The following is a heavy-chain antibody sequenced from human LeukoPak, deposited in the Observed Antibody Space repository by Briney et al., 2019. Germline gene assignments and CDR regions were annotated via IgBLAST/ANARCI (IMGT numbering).Heavy chain of an antibody. CDR2: IRYDGSNK. J-gene: IGHJ5*02. CDR1: GFTFSSYG. V-gene: IGHV3-30*02. CDR3: AETGGTIFGFDP. D-gene: IGHD3-3*01. Sequence: GGSLRLSCAASGFTFSSYGMHCVRQAPGKGLEWVAFIRYDGSNKYYADSVKSRLTISRDNSKNTLYLQMNSLRAEDTAVYYCAETGGTIFGFDPWGQGTLVTVSS.